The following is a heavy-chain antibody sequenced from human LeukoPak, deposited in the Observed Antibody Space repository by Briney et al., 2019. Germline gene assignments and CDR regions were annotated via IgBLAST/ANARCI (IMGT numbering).Heavy chain of an antibody. V-gene: IGHV3-23*01. CDR2: ISGSGGST. J-gene: IGHJ4*02. CDR1: GFTFSSYA. CDR3: AKDLDSSGTFDY. Sequence: GGSLRLSCAASGFTFSSYAMSWVRQAPGKGLEWVSAISGSGGSTYYADSVKGRFTISRDNSKNTLYLQMNSLRAEDTAVYCCAKDLDSSGTFDYGGQGTLVTVPS. D-gene: IGHD6-25*01.